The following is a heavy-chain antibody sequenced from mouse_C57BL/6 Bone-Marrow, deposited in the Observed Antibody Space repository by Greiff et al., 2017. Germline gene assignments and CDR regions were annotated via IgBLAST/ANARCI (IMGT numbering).Heavy chain of an antibody. CDR1: GYSFTGYF. D-gene: IGHD1-1*01. V-gene: IGHV1-20*01. J-gene: IGHJ2*01. CDR2: INPYNGDT. Sequence: VQLKESGPELVKPGDSVKISCKASGYSFTGYFMNWVMQSHGKSLEWIGRINPYNGDTFYNQKFKGKATLTVDKSSSTAHMELRSLTSEDSAVYYCARRGSSSWYFDYWGQGTTLTVSS. CDR3: ARRGSSSWYFDY.